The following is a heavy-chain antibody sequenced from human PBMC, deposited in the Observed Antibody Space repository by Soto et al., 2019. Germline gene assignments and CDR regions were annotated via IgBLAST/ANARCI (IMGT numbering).Heavy chain of an antibody. CDR3: ARKVATRTAGPDYFDY. CDR2: ISGSGNST. CDR1: GFTFTRFA. V-gene: IGHV3-23*01. D-gene: IGHD5-12*01. Sequence: GGSLRLSCAASGFTFTRFAMTWVRQAPGKGLEWVSAISGSGNSTYYADSVKGRFTISRDNSKNTLYLQMNSLRAEDTAVYYCARKVATRTAGPDYFDYWGQGTLVTVSS. J-gene: IGHJ4*02.